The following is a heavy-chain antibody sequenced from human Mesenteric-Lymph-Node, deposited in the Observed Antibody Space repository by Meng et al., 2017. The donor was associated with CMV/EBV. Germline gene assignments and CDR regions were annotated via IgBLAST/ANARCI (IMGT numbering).Heavy chain of an antibody. CDR2: TSADADVT. CDR3: ARDVDYGGNRAMGAFDI. V-gene: IGHV3-23*01. CDR1: GFTFGSSA. D-gene: IGHD4-23*01. J-gene: IGHJ3*02. Sequence: GESLKISCAASGFTFGSSAMTWVRQAPGKGLEWVSSTSADADVTYYADSVKGRFTISRDNAKNSLYMQMNNLRTEDTAVYYCARDVDYGGNRAMGAFDIWGQGTMVTVSS.